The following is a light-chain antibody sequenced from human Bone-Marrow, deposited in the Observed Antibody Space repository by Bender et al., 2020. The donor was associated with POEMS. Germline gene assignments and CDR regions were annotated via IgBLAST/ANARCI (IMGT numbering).Light chain of an antibody. CDR1: SSNIGNHG. Sequence: QSVVTQPPSLSEAPRQRVTISCSGSSSNIGNHGFNWYQQLPGTAPKLLIYDNNKRPSGIPDRFSGSKSGTSATLGITGRQTGDEAEYYCGTWDTSLSVGVFGGGTKLTVL. CDR2: DNN. CDR3: GTWDTSLSVGV. J-gene: IGLJ3*02. V-gene: IGLV1-51*01.